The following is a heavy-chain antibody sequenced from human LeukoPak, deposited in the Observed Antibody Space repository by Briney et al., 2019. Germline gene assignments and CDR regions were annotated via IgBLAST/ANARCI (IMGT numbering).Heavy chain of an antibody. V-gene: IGHV1-2*06. D-gene: IGHD1-26*01. J-gene: IGHJ4*02. Sequence: ASVKVSCKASGYTFTGYYMHWVRQAPGQGLEWMGRINPNSGGTNYARKFQGRVTMTRDTSISTAYMELSRLRSDDTAVYYCARDLGQATLSDYWGQGTLVTVSS. CDR2: INPNSGGT. CDR1: GYTFTGYY. CDR3: ARDLGQATLSDY.